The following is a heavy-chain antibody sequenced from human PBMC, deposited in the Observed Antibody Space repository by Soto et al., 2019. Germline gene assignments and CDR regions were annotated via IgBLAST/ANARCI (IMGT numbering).Heavy chain of an antibody. V-gene: IGHV4-39*01. CDR1: GGSISSSSYY. CDR2: IYYSGST. J-gene: IGHJ4*02. Sequence: SETLSLTCTVSGGSISSSSYYWGWIRQPPGKGLEWIGSIYYSGSTYYNPSLKSRVTISVDTSKNQFSLKLSSVTAADTAVYYCARHGIAVAGDQAVDYWGQGSLVTVSS. D-gene: IGHD6-19*01. CDR3: ARHGIAVAGDQAVDY.